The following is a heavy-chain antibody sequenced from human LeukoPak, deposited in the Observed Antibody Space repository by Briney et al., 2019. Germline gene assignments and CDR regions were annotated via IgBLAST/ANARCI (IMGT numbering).Heavy chain of an antibody. CDR3: ARGSDIVVVPAALYGGYDAFDI. V-gene: IGHV3-30-3*01. D-gene: IGHD2-2*01. CDR1: GFTFSSYA. CDR2: ISYDGSNK. Sequence: GGSLRLSCAAPGFTFSSYAMHWVRQAPGKGLEWVAVISYDGSNKYYADSVKGRFTISRDNSKNTLYLQMNSLRAEDTAVYYCARGSDIVVVPAALYGGYDAFDIWGQGTMVTVSS. J-gene: IGHJ3*02.